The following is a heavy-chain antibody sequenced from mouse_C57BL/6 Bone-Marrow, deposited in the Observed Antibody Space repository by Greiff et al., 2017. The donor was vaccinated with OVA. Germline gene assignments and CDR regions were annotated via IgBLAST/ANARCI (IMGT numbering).Heavy chain of an antibody. Sequence: DVQLVESGGDLVKPGGSLKLSCAASGFTFSSYGMSWVRQTPDKRLEWVATISSGGSYTYYPDSVKGRFTISRDNAKNTLYLQLSSLKSEDTAMYYCARLTTVVARYWYFDVWGTGTTVTVSS. J-gene: IGHJ1*03. V-gene: IGHV5-6*01. D-gene: IGHD1-1*01. CDR2: ISSGGSYT. CDR1: GFTFSSYG. CDR3: ARLTTVVARYWYFDV.